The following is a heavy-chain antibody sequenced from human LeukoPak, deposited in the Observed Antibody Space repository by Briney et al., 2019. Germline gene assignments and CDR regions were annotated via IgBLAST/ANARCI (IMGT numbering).Heavy chain of an antibody. J-gene: IGHJ4*02. CDR2: IIPIFGTA. D-gene: IGHD6-6*01. CDR3: ARGEYSSSPVDY. V-gene: IGHV1-69*05. Sequence: SVTVSCKASGGTFSSYAISWVRQAPGQGLEWMGGIIPIFGTANYAQKFQGRVTITTDESTSTAYMELSSLRSEDTAVYYCARGEYSSSPVDYWGQGTLVTVSS. CDR1: GGTFSSYA.